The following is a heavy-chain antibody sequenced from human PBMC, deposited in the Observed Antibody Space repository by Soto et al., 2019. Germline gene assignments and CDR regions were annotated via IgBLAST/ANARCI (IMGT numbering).Heavy chain of an antibody. CDR1: GYTFTSYG. D-gene: IGHD3-3*01. Sequence: QVQLVQSGAEVKKPGASVKVSCKASGYTFTSYGISWVRQAPGQGLEWMGWISAYNGNTNYAQKLQGRVTMTTDTSTSKANVALRSLRSNDTAVFYGGRVEAYYDFWPRRYYYYGMDVWGQGTTVTVSS. V-gene: IGHV1-18*04. CDR2: ISAYNGNT. J-gene: IGHJ6*02. CDR3: GRVEAYYDFWPRRYYYYGMDV.